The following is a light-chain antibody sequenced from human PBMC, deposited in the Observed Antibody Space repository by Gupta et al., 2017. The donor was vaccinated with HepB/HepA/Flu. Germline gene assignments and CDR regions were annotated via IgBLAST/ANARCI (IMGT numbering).Light chain of an antibody. V-gene: IGKV3-11*01. Sequence: EIVFTQSPATLSLSPGERATLSCRASQSVSSYLAWYQQKPGQAPRLLIYDASNRATGIPARFSGSGSETEFTLTISSREPEDFAVYNCQQRSYWPLTFGGWTXVDIK. CDR3: QQRSYWPLT. J-gene: IGKJ4*01. CDR1: QSVSSY. CDR2: DAS.